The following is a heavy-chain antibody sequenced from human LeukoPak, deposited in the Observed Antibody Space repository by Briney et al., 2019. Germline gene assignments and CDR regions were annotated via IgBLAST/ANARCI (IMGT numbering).Heavy chain of an antibody. V-gene: IGHV3-30*02. Sequence: XGSLRLSCAASGFTFSSYGMHWVRQAPGKGLEWVAFIRYDGSNKYYADSVKGRFTISRDNSKNTLYLQMNSLRAEDTAVYYCAKDRQTGRVGWFDPWGQGTLVTVSS. J-gene: IGHJ5*02. CDR1: GFTFSSYG. D-gene: IGHD7-27*01. CDR2: IRYDGSNK. CDR3: AKDRQTGRVGWFDP.